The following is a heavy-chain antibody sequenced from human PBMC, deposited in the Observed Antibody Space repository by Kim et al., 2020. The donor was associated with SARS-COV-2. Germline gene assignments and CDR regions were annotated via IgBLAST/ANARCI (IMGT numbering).Heavy chain of an antibody. CDR3: ARGLGYCSSTSCYTGVFGMDV. V-gene: IGHV3-74*01. CDR1: GFTFSSYW. Sequence: GGSLRLSCAASGFTFSSYWMHWVRQAPGKGLVWVSRINSDGSSTSYADSVKGRFTISRDNAKNTLYLQMNSLRAEDTAVYYCARGLGYCSSTSCYTGVFGMDVWGQGTTVTVSS. CDR2: INSDGSST. J-gene: IGHJ6*02. D-gene: IGHD2-2*02.